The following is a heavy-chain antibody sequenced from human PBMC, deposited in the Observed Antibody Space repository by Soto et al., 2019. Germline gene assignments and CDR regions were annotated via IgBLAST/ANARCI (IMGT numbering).Heavy chain of an antibody. CDR1: GYTFTSYG. D-gene: IGHD1-1*01. J-gene: IGHJ5*02. CDR2: ISGYDGNT. CDR3: ARHNSHWPNWFAP. Sequence: GASVKVSCKASGYTFTSYGISWVRQAPGQGLEWVGWISGYDGNTDYAHKFRGRVTMTTDTSTNTAYMDLRSLRSDDTAVYYCARHNSHWPNWFAPWGQGTPVPVSS. V-gene: IGHV1-18*01.